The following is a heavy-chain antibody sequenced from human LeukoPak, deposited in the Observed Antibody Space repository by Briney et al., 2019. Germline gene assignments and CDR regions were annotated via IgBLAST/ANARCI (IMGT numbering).Heavy chain of an antibody. V-gene: IGHV4-59*01. CDR3: VRMGGYTYHFDY. CDR2: IYYSGST. CDR1: GGSISSYY. D-gene: IGHD3-16*02. J-gene: IGHJ4*02. Sequence: SETLSLTCTVSGGSISSYYWSWIRQPPGKGLEWIGYIYYSGSTNYNPSLKSRVTISVDTSKNQFSLKLSSVTAADTAVYYCVRMGGYTYHFDYWGQGTLVPVSS.